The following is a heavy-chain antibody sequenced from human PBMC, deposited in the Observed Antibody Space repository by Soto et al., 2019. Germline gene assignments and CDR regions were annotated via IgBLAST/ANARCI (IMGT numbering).Heavy chain of an antibody. D-gene: IGHD3-10*01. J-gene: IGHJ3*02. V-gene: IGHV4-39*01. Sequence: ATXSLTCTVSSCSVSIRSYYLGGIRQPPGKGREWIGSIYYSGSTYYNPSLKSRVTISVDTYKNQFSLKLSSVTAAQMAVYSCATWKRTYYYGSGSYENDFDIWGQGTMVNV. CDR3: ATWKRTYYYGSGSYENDFDI. CDR1: SCSVSIRSYY. CDR2: IYYSGST.